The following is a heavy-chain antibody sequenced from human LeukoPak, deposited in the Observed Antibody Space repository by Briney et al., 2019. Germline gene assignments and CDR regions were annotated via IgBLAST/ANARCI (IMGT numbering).Heavy chain of an antibody. CDR2: INPDSGVT. CDR1: GYTFTGYY. CDR3: ARGRHQGYCGGDCYSPYFDY. V-gene: IGHV1-2*02. J-gene: IGHJ4*02. Sequence: GASVKVSCKASGYTFTGYYIHWVRQAPGQGLEWMGWINPDSGVTNYAQKFQGRVTMTRDTPISTAYMELSRLRSDDTAVYYCARGRHQGYCGGDCYSPYFDYWGQGTLATVSS. D-gene: IGHD2-21*01.